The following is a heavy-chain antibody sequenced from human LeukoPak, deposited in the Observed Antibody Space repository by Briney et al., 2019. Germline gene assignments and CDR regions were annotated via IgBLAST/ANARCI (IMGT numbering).Heavy chain of an antibody. Sequence: GGSLGLSCAASGFTVSSNYMSWVRQAPGKGLEWVSAISGSGGSTYYADSVKGRFTISRDNSKNTLYLQMNSLRAEDTAVYYCAKGLRGVMFDYWGQGTLVTVSS. CDR1: GFTVSSNY. J-gene: IGHJ4*02. CDR3: AKGLRGVMFDY. D-gene: IGHD3-10*01. CDR2: ISGSGGST. V-gene: IGHV3-23*01.